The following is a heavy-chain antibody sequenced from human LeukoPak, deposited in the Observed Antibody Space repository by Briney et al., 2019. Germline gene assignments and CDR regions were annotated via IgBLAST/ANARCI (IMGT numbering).Heavy chain of an antibody. CDR2: ISYDGSNK. CDR3: ARSGAGGAFDM. CDR1: GFTFSSYA. V-gene: IGHV3-30*04. Sequence: GGSLRLSCAASGFTFSSYAMHWVRQAPGKGLEWVAVISYDGSNKYYADSVKGRFTISGDNAKNTLFLQMNSLTAEDTAVYYCARSGAGGAFDMWGRGTMVTVSS. D-gene: IGHD3-10*01. J-gene: IGHJ3*02.